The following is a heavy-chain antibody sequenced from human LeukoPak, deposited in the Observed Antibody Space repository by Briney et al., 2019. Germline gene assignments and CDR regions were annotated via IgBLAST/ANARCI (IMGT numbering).Heavy chain of an antibody. CDR1: GFIFSDYA. CDR3: AREGGTLQRVAVTRLQYWNLDL. D-gene: IGHD2-21*02. V-gene: IGHV3-30-3*01. J-gene: IGHJ2*01. Sequence: GGSLRLSCAGYGFIFSDYAMHWVRQAPGKGLEWVAVISYDGSNKYYADSVKDRFTISRDNSKNTLFLQMNTLRDEDTAVYYCAREGGTLQRVAVTRLQYWNLDLWGRGTLLTVSS. CDR2: ISYDGSNK.